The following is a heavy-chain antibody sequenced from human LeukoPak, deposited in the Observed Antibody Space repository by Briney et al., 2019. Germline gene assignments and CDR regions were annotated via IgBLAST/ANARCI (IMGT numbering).Heavy chain of an antibody. D-gene: IGHD6-13*01. CDR2: IYTSGST. J-gene: IGHJ4*02. CDR1: GGSISSYY. V-gene: IGHV4-4*07. CDR3: ASSSSSWYPYYFDY. Sequence: SETLSLTCTVSGGSISSYYWSWIRQPAGKGLEWIGRIYTSGSTNSNPSLKSRVTMSVDTSKNQFSLKLSSVTAADTAVYYCASSSSSWYPYYFDYWGQGTLVTVSS.